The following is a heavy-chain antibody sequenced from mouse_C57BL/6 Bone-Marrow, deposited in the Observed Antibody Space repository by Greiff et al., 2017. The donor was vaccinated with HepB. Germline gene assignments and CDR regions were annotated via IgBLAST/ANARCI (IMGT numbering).Heavy chain of an antibody. CDR2: IRNKANNHAT. V-gene: IGHV6-6*01. CDR1: GFTFSDAW. D-gene: IGHD1-1*02. Sequence: EVQLQESGGGLVQPGGSMKLSCAASGFTFSDAWMDWVRQSPEKGLEWVAEIRNKANNHATYYAESVKGRFTISRDDSKSSVYLQMNSLRAEDTGIYDGTGGGVGRDFDYWGQGTTLTVSS. CDR3: TGGGVGRDFDY. J-gene: IGHJ2*01.